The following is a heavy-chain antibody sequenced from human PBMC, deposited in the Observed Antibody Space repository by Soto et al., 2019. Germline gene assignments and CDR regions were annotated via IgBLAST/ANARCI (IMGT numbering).Heavy chain of an antibody. Sequence: PGGSLRLSCAASGFTFSNYSMNWVRQAPGKGLEWVSSISSSSSYIYYADSVKGRFTISRDNSKNMLYLQMNSLRVEDTAVYYSAREVRVRGFAFDIWGQGTMVTVSS. D-gene: IGHD3-3*01. V-gene: IGHV3-21*01. CDR2: ISSSSSYI. CDR3: AREVRVRGFAFDI. J-gene: IGHJ3*02. CDR1: GFTFSNYS.